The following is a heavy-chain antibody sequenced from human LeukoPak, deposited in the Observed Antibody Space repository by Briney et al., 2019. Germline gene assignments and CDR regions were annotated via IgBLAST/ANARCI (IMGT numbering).Heavy chain of an antibody. Sequence: GGPLRLSCAASGFTFSSYAMHWVRQAPGKGLEWVALISYDESNKYYADSVKGRFTISRDNSKSTLYLQMNSLRAEDTAVYYCARQSIPRYSSSWYYFDYWGQGTLVTVSS. CDR1: GFTFSSYA. D-gene: IGHD6-13*01. J-gene: IGHJ4*02. CDR2: ISYDESNK. V-gene: IGHV3-30*04. CDR3: ARQSIPRYSSSWYYFDY.